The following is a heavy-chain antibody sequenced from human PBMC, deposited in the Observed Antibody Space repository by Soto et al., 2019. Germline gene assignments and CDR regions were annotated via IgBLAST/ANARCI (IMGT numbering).Heavy chain of an antibody. D-gene: IGHD6-13*01. CDR2: ISSSSSYI. V-gene: IGHV3-21*01. CDR3: ARDIFSVAAAESWFDP. CDR1: GFTFSSYS. Sequence: EVQLVESGGGLVKPGGSLRLSCAASGFTFSSYSMNWVRQAPGKGLEWVSSISSSSSYIYYADSVKGRFTISRDNAKNSLYLQMNSLRAEYTAVYYCARDIFSVAAAESWFDPWGQGTLVTVSS. J-gene: IGHJ5*02.